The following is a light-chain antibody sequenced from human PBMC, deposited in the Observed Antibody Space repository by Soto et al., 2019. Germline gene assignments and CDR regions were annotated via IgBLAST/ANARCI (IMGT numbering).Light chain of an antibody. V-gene: IGKV3-20*01. CDR3: QQYSSSPPVT. CDR2: GAS. Sequence: EIVLTQSPGTLSLSPGERATLSCRASQSVSSSYLAWYQQKPGQAPRLLIYGASSRATGIPERFSGSGSGTDFTLTISRLETEDLVVYSCQQYSSSPPVTFGQGTKLEIK. J-gene: IGKJ2*01. CDR1: QSVSSSY.